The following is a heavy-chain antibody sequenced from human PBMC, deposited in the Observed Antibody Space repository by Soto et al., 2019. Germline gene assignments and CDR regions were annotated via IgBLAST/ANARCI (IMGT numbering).Heavy chain of an antibody. CDR2: IYYSGST. CDR1: GGSISSGGYY. CDR3: ARDSSSRDYYYYGMDV. V-gene: IGHV4-31*03. J-gene: IGHJ6*02. Sequence: SETLSLTCTVSGGSISSGGYYRSWIRQHPGKGLEWIGYIYYSGSTYYNPSLKSRVTISVDTSKNQFSLKLSSVTAADTAVYYCARDSSSRDYYYYGMDVWGQGTTVTVSS. D-gene: IGHD6-6*01.